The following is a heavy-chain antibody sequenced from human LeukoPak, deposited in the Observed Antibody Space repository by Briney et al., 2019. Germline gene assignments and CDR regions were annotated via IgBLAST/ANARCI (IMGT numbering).Heavy chain of an antibody. CDR1: GFTVSNNF. J-gene: IGHJ1*01. CDR2: IYSSGNT. Sequence: GGSLTLSCAASGFTVSNNFVGWVRQAPGKGLDWVSIIYSSGNTYYADPVKGRFTISRDNSKNTVFLQMSSLRADDTAMYYCATPPAMRAPPNYFQHWGQGTLVTVSS. V-gene: IGHV3-53*01. CDR3: ATPPAMRAPPNYFQH. D-gene: IGHD5-18*01.